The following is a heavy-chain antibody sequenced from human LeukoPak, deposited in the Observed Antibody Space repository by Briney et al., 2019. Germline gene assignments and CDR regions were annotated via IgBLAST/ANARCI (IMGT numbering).Heavy chain of an antibody. CDR1: GFTFSGYA. CDR3: AKNGRWQAYYFDY. D-gene: IGHD4-23*01. CDR2: ISGGGGNT. V-gene: IGHV3-23*01. Sequence: PGASLRLSCAASGFTFSGYAMGWVRQAPGKGLEWVSSISGGGGNTYYADSVKGRFTISRDNSKNTLYLQMNSLRAEDTAVYYCAKNGRWQAYYFDYWGQGTLVTVSS. J-gene: IGHJ4*02.